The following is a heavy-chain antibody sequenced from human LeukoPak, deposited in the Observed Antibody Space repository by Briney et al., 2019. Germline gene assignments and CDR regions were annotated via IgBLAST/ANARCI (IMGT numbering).Heavy chain of an antibody. V-gene: IGHV3-21*06. Sequence: PGGSLRLSCAASGFTFSSYSMNWVRQAPGKGLEWVSSISSSSSYIYYADSVKGRFTISRDNAKNSVYLQMNSLRVEDTAVYYCAMRIGFDYWGQGTVVTVSS. CDR3: AMRIGFDY. CDR2: ISSSSSYI. CDR1: GFTFSSYS. J-gene: IGHJ4*02.